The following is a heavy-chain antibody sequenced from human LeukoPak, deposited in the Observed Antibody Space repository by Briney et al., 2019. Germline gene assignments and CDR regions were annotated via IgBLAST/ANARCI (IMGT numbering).Heavy chain of an antibody. CDR1: GFTFSTFH. V-gene: IGHV3-30*02. D-gene: IGHD3-10*02. CDR3: ARSYVLNFFNP. J-gene: IGHJ5*02. CDR2: IKNDGGNE. Sequence: GGSLRLSCATSGFTFSTFHMHWVRQAPGRVPEWVAFIKNDGGNEYYGDSVKGRFTISRDNSKSTVYLQMNSLTAEDTAVYYCARSYVLNFFNPWGQGTLVTVSS.